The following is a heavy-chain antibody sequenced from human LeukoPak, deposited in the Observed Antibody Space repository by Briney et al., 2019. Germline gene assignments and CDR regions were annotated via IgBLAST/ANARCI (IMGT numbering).Heavy chain of an antibody. Sequence: GASVKVSCKASGGTFSSYAISWVRQAPGQGLEWMGGIIPIFGTANYAQKFQGRVTITADESTSTAYMELSSLRSEDTAVYYCAISLVLRYFDWLPGTWGPGTLVTVSS. CDR2: IIPIFGTA. CDR1: GGTFSSYA. CDR3: AISLVLRYFDWLPGT. V-gene: IGHV1-69*13. J-gene: IGHJ4*02. D-gene: IGHD3-9*01.